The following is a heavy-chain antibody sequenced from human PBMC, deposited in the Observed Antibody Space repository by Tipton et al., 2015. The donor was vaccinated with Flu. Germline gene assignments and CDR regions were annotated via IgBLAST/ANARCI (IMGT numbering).Heavy chain of an antibody. J-gene: IGHJ2*01. CDR2: ISAYNGNT. CDR3: ARVRYCSDGSCYSGWYFDL. Sequence: QLVQSGAEVKKPGASVKVSCKASGYTFTSYGISWVRQAPGQGLEWMGWISAYNGNTNYAQKLQGRVTMTTDTSTSTAYMELRSLRSDDTAVYYCARVRYCSDGSCYSGWYFDLWGRGTLVTVSS. V-gene: IGHV1-18*01. D-gene: IGHD2-15*01. CDR1: GYTFTSYG.